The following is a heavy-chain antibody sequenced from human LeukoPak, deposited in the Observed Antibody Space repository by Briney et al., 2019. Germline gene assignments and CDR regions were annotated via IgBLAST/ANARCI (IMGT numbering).Heavy chain of an antibody. CDR1: GYTFSDYT. V-gene: IGHV3-48*01. J-gene: IGHJ4*02. Sequence: GGSLRLSCGASGYTFSDYTMNWVRQAPGKGPEWISYISSGGSVMHYADSVKGRFTISRDNVENSLYLQMNSLRVEDTAVYYCTMDLEYWGQGVLVTVSS. D-gene: IGHD3/OR15-3a*01. CDR3: TMDLEY. CDR2: ISSGGSVM.